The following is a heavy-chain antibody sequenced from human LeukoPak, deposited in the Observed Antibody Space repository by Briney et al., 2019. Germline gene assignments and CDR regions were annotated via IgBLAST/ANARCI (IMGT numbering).Heavy chain of an antibody. CDR3: ARQYDSGFWFDP. CDR2: IYHSGST. CDR1: GYSISSGYY. Sequence: SETLSLTCAVSGYSISSGYYWGWIRQPPGKGLEWIGCIYHSGSTYYNPSLKSRVTISVDTSKNQFSLKLSSVTAADTAVYYCARQYDSGFWFDPWGQGTLVTVSS. V-gene: IGHV4-38-2*01. D-gene: IGHD4-17*01. J-gene: IGHJ5*02.